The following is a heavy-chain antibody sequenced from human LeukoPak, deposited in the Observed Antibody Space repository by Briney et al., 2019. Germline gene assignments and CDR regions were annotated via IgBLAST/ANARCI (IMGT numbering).Heavy chain of an antibody. CDR1: GGSINNYY. V-gene: IGHV4-59*01. CDR3: ARTAMVNSYYYYYMDV. D-gene: IGHD5-18*01. CDR2: IYYSGST. Sequence: SETLSLTCTVSGGSINNYYWSWIRQPPGKGLEWIGYIYYSGSTNYNPSLKSRVTISVDASKNQFSLKLSSVTAANTAVYYCARTAMVNSYYYYYMDVWGKGTTVTISS. J-gene: IGHJ6*03.